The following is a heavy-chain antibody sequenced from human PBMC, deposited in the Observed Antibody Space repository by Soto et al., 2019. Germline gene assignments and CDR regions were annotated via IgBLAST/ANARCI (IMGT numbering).Heavy chain of an antibody. CDR1: CGSISSSSYY. Sequence: SETLSLTCTFSCGSISSSSYYWGWIRQPPGKGLEWIGSIYYSGSTYYNPSLKSRVTISVDTSKNQFSLKLSSVTAADTAVYYCARLLVVLWFGESPVGWFDPWGQGTLVTVSS. CDR2: IYYSGST. J-gene: IGHJ5*02. V-gene: IGHV4-39*01. D-gene: IGHD3-10*01. CDR3: ARLLVVLWFGESPVGWFDP.